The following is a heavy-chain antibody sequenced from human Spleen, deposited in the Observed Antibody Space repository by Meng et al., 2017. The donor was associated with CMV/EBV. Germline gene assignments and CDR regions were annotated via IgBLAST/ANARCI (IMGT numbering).Heavy chain of an antibody. Sequence: QGRLPEACTRTVNPSQTLFVTCTVSGGSISRGAYYWSGIRQPPGKGREWIGYIYYSGSTYYNPSLKSRVTISVDTSKNQFSLKLSSVTAADTAVYYCARVAGDGFSGGASFDYWGQGTLVTVSS. V-gene: IGHV4-30-4*08. D-gene: IGHD6-19*01. J-gene: IGHJ4*02. CDR3: ARVAGDGFSGGASFDY. CDR1: GGSISRGAYY. CDR2: IYYSGST.